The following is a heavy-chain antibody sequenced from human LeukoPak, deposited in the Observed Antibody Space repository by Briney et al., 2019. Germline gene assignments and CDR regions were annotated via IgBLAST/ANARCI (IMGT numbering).Heavy chain of an antibody. J-gene: IGHJ6*02. CDR3: ARGRGGLYGMDV. CDR1: GFTVSSNC. Sequence: GGSLRLSCAASGFTVSSNCMSWVRQAPGKGLEWVSVIYSGGSTYYADSVKGRFTISRDNSKNTLYLQMNSLRAEDTAVDYCARGRGGLYGMDVWGQGTTVTVSS. D-gene: IGHD3-16*01. CDR2: IYSGGST. V-gene: IGHV3-53*01.